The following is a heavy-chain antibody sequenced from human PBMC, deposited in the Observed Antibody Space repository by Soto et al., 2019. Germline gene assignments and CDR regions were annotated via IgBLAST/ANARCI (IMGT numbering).Heavy chain of an antibody. J-gene: IGHJ4*02. D-gene: IGHD2-2*01. CDR2: VSYDGDNE. V-gene: IGHV3-30*18. Sequence: LRLSCAASGFTFSNYAMHWVRQAPGKGLEWVAIVSYDGDNEYYADSVRGRFFISRDNSRNTLYLQTSSLRHEDTAVYYCAKDGAPAYCDSPGCSAEPSDYWGQGTQVTVSS. CDR1: GFTFSNYA. CDR3: AKDGAPAYCDSPGCSAEPSDY.